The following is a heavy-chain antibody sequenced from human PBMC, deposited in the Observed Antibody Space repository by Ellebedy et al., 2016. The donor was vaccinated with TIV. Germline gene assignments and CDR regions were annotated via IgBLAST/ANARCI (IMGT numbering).Heavy chain of an antibody. J-gene: IGHJ4*02. Sequence: GESLKISXAASGFTFSSYAMSWVRQAPGKGLEWVSAISGSGGSTYYADSVKGRFTISRDNSKNTLYLQMNSLRAEDTAVYYCARDPGDSVRYWGQGTLVTVSS. CDR2: ISGSGGST. CDR3: ARDPGDSVRY. D-gene: IGHD2-21*01. V-gene: IGHV3-23*01. CDR1: GFTFSSYA.